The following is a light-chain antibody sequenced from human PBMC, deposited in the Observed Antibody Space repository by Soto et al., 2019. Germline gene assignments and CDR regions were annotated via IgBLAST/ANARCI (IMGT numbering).Light chain of an antibody. CDR3: QQYFTSPWA. V-gene: IGKV3-20*01. CDR1: QSVSSSF. J-gene: IGKJ1*01. CDR2: GAS. Sequence: EIVLTQSPGTLSLSPGERATLSCRASQSVSSSFLAWYQQKPGQPPRLLICGASNRATGIPARFSGSGSGTDFTLTISRLEPEDFAVYYCQQYFTSPWAFGQGTKVEIE.